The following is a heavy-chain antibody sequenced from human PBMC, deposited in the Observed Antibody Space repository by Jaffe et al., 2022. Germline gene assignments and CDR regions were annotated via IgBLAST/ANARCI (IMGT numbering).Heavy chain of an antibody. D-gene: IGHD3-10*01. V-gene: IGHV3-15*01. CDR1: GFTFSNAW. Sequence: EVQLVESGGGLVKPGGSLRLSCAASGFTFSNAWMSWVRQAPGKGLEWVGRIKSKTDGGTTDYAAPVKGRFTISRDDSKNTLYLQMNSLKTEDTAVYYCTTVRLGGSGSYYRLRDDYWGQGTLVTVSS. CDR3: TTVRLGGSGSYYRLRDDY. CDR2: IKSKTDGGTT. J-gene: IGHJ4*02.